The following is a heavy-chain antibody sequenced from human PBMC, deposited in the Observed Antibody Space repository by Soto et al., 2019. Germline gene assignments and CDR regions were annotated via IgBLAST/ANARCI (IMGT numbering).Heavy chain of an antibody. D-gene: IGHD3-10*01. V-gene: IGHV3-13*01. J-gene: IGHJ6*01. Sequence: GGSLRLSCAGSGFSFSTFDMHWVRQATGKSLEWVASVGKDGDIYYGGSLKGRFTISRDNGKNSLSLHMNSLRAEDTAVYYCGRDRLSRPLVRGISTDSYAGVDVWGQGTTETVSS. CDR1: GFSFSTFD. CDR3: GRDRLSRPLVRGISTDSYAGVDV. CDR2: VGKDGDI.